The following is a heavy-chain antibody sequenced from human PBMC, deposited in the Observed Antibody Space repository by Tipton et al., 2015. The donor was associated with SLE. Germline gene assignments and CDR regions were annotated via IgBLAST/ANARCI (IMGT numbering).Heavy chain of an antibody. CDR1: GGSISSSSYY. CDR2: IYYSGST. D-gene: IGHD1-26*01. CDR3: ARDGPGGSYPDYFDY. Sequence: TLSLTCTVSGGSISSSSYYWGWIRQPPGKGLEWIGSIYYSGSTYYNPSLKSRVTISVDTSKNQFSLKLSSVTATDTAVYYCARDGPGGSYPDYFDYWGQGTLVTVSS. V-gene: IGHV4-39*07. J-gene: IGHJ4*02.